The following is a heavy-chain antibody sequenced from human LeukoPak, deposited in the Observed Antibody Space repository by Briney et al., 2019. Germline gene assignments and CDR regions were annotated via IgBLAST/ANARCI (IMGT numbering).Heavy chain of an antibody. J-gene: IGHJ4*02. Sequence: SETLSLTCTVSGASISPDYWSWIRQPPGKGLEWIGYIYYSGSTNYNPSLKSRITISVDTSKNQFSLKLSSVIAADTAVYYCARVRYSSGWYPADYWGQGTLVTVSS. CDR3: ARVRYSSGWYPADY. V-gene: IGHV4-59*01. D-gene: IGHD6-19*01. CDR2: IYYSGST. CDR1: GASISPDY.